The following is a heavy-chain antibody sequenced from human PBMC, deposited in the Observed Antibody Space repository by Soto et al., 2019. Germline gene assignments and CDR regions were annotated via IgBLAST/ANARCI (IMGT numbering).Heavy chain of an antibody. CDR2: IYTSGST. Sequence: SETLSLTCTVSGGSISNYYWTWIRQPAGKGLEWIGRIYTSGSTNYNPSLKSRVTMSVDTSKRQFSLKLNSVTAADTAVYYCATLTPPFDYWGQGTLVTSPQ. CDR1: GGSISNYY. J-gene: IGHJ4*02. V-gene: IGHV4-4*07. CDR3: ATLTPPFDY. D-gene: IGHD3-9*01.